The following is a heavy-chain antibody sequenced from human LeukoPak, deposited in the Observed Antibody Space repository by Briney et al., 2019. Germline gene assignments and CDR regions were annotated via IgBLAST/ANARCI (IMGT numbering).Heavy chain of an antibody. CDR3: ARAGVYYDSSGCYDY. Sequence: ASVKVSCKTSGYTFTGYYMHWVRQAPGQGLEWMGWINPNSGGTNYAQKFQGRVTMTRDTSISTAYMELSGVRSDDTAMFYCARAGVYYDSSGCYDYWGQGTLVTVSS. CDR1: GYTFTGYY. V-gene: IGHV1-2*02. CDR2: INPNSGGT. J-gene: IGHJ4*02. D-gene: IGHD3-22*01.